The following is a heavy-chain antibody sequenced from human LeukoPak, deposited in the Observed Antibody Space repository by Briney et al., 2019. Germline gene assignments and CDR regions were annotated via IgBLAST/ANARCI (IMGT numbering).Heavy chain of an antibody. D-gene: IGHD3-22*01. CDR1: GYSFTSYW. CDR2: IYPGDSDT. V-gene: IGHV5-51*01. J-gene: IGHJ4*02. CDR3: ARRGWAYDSSGYHFPFDY. Sequence: GESLKISCKGSGYSFTSYWIGWVRQMPGKGLEWMGIIYPGDSDTRYSPSFQGQVTISADKSISTAYLQWSSLKASDTAMYYCARRGWAYDSSGYHFPFDYWGQGTLVTVSS.